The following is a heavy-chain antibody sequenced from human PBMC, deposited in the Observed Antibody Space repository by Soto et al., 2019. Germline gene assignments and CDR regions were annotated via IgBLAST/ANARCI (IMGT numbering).Heavy chain of an antibody. V-gene: IGHV1-69*13. D-gene: IGHD6-13*01. CDR2: IIPIFGTA. CDR1: GGTLSSYA. J-gene: IGHJ4*02. CDR3: VRSSSPNGWYYFDY. Sequence: ASVKVSCKASGGTLSSYAISWVRQAPGQGLEWMGGIIPIFGTANYAQKFQGRVTITADESTSTAYMELSSLRSEDTAVYYCVRSSSPNGWYYFDYWGQGTLVTVSS.